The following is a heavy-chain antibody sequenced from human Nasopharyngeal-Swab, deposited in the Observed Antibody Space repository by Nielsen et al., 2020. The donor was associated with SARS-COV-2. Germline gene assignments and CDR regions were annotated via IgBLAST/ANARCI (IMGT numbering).Heavy chain of an antibody. V-gene: IGHV3-13*01. CDR1: GFTFSSYW. J-gene: IGHJ4*02. D-gene: IGHD3-9*01. Sequence: GESLKISCVASGFTFSSYWMNWVRQPTGKGLEWVSGIDTAGETYYADSVNGRYTISREDVKSFLYLQMNSLRVEDSGVYYCARGRGGYYNLDYWGQGTLVTVSP. CDR2: IDTAGET. CDR3: ARGRGGYYNLDY.